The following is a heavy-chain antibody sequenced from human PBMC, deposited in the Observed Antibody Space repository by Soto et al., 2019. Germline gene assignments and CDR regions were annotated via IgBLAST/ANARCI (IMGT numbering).Heavy chain of an antibody. J-gene: IGHJ6*02. CDR3: ARQRVAISGGMDV. D-gene: IGHD3-9*01. CDR1: GFTFTSYG. CDR2: IWYDDNNK. V-gene: IGHV3-33*01. Sequence: GGSLRLSCAASGFTFTSYGMHWVRQAPGKGLEWVALIWYDDNNKNYADSVKGRFTISRDNTKNTLYLQMNSLRAEDTAVYYCARQRVAISGGMDVWGQGTTVTVSS.